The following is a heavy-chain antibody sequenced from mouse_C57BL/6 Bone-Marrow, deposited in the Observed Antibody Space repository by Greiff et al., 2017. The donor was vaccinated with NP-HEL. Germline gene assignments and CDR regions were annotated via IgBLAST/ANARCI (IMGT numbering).Heavy chain of an antibody. CDR3: ARAALRPFDY. CDR2: ISSGSSTI. J-gene: IGHJ2*01. D-gene: IGHD3-2*02. V-gene: IGHV5-17*01. Sequence: EVHLVESGGGLVKPGGSLKLSCAASGFTFSDYGMHWVRQAPEKGLEWVAYISSGSSTIYYADTVKGRLTISRDNAKNTLFLQMTSLRSEDTAMYYCARAALRPFDYWGQGTTLTVSS. CDR1: GFTFSDYG.